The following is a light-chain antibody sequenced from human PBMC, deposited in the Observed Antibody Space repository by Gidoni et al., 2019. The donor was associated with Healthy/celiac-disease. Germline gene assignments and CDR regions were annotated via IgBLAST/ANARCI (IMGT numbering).Light chain of an antibody. CDR1: TGPVTTGHY. CDR3: LLSYSGAQGV. V-gene: IGLV7-46*01. J-gene: IGLJ3*02. CDR2: DTT. Sequence: QAVVPQQPSLTLSPGGTVTLPCGSSTGPVTTGHYPYWFQQKPGQAPRTLIYDTTNKHAWTPARFSGSLLGGKAALTLSGAQPEDEAEYYCLLSYSGAQGVFGGGTKLTVL.